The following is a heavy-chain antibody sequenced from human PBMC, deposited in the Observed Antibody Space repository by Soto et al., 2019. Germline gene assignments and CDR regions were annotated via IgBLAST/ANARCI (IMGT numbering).Heavy chain of an antibody. CDR3: AASCVGCGGFNYYGMDV. CDR2: IYYSGST. J-gene: IGHJ6*02. CDR1: GGSISSGGYY. D-gene: IGHD2-21*01. Sequence: QVQLQESGPGLVKPSQTLSLTCTVSGGSISSGGYYWSWIRQHPGKGLEWIGYIYYSGSTYYNPPLKRRVTISVDTSKNQFSLKLSSVTAADTAVYYCAASCVGCGGFNYYGMDVWGQGTTVTVSS. V-gene: IGHV4-31*03.